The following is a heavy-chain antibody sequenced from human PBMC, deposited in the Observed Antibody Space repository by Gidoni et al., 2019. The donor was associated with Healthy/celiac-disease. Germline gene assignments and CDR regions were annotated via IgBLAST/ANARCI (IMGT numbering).Heavy chain of an antibody. D-gene: IGHD2-15*01. Sequence: QVQLVQSGAEVKKPGASVKVSCKASGYTFTSYDINWVRQATGQGLEWMGWMNPNSGNTGYAQKFQGRVTMTRNTSISSAYMELSSLRSEDTAVYYCARGTVVSYYYYYYHMDVWGKGTTVTVSS. J-gene: IGHJ6*03. CDR1: GYTFTSYD. CDR3: ARGTVVSYYYYYYHMDV. V-gene: IGHV1-8*01. CDR2: MNPNSGNT.